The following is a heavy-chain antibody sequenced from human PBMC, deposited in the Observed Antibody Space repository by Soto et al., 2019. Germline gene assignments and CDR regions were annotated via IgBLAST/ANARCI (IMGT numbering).Heavy chain of an antibody. CDR3: ARVEQLGDYYYYYGMDV. D-gene: IGHD6-13*01. V-gene: IGHV4-61*01. CDR2: IYYSGST. J-gene: IGHJ6*02. Sequence: LSLTCTVSGGSVSSGSYCWSWIRQPPGKGLEWIGYIYYSGSTNYSPSLKSRVTISVDTSKNQFSLKLSSVTAADTAVYYCARVEQLGDYYYYYGMDVWGQGTTVTVSS. CDR1: GGSVSSGSYC.